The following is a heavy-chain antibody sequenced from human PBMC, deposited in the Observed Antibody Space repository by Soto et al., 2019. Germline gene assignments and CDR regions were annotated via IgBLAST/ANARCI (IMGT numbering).Heavy chain of an antibody. V-gene: IGHV3-48*03. CDR1: GFTFISYE. J-gene: IGHJ6*02. Sequence: PGGSLRLSCAACGFTFISYEMNWVRHAPWKGLEWVSYISSSGITIYYADSVKGRFTISRDNAKNSLYLQMNSLRAEDTAVYYCARGGGLWSGDMDGWGQGTTDAVSS. D-gene: IGHD3-3*01. CDR3: ARGGGLWSGDMDG. CDR2: ISSSGITI.